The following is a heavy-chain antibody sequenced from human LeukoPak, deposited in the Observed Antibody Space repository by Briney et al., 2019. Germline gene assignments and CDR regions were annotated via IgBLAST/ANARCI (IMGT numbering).Heavy chain of an antibody. V-gene: IGHV3-9*01. D-gene: IGHD3-22*01. J-gene: IGHJ3*02. Sequence: GGSLRLSCAAPGFTFDDYAMHWVRQAPGKGLEWVSGISWNSDNKGYADSVKGRFTISRDNAKNSLYLQMNILRAEDTALYYCAKDIRDHYDSSGYFSDAFDIWGQGTMVTVSS. CDR2: ISWNSDNK. CDR1: GFTFDDYA. CDR3: AKDIRDHYDSSGYFSDAFDI.